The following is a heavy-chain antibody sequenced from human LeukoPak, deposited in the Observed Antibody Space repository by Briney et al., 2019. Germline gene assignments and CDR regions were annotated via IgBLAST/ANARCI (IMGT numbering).Heavy chain of an antibody. D-gene: IGHD5-18*01. CDR2: INSDGSST. CDR1: AFTFSNYN. CDR3: ARKAGGYSYGPLDY. J-gene: IGHJ4*02. Sequence: GGSLRLSCAASAFTFSNYNMNWVRQAPGKGLVWVSRINSDGSSTSYADSVKGRFTISRDNAKNTLYLQMNSLRAEDTAVYYCARKAGGYSYGPLDYWGQGTLVTVSS. V-gene: IGHV3-74*01.